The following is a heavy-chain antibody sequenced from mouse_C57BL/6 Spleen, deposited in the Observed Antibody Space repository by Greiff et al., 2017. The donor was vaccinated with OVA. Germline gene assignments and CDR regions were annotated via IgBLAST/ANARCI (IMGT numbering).Heavy chain of an antibody. CDR3: ARRAKGDAMDY. J-gene: IGHJ4*01. Sequence: QVQLQQPGAELVKPGASVKLSCKASGYTFTSYWMHWVKQRPGQGLEWIGMIHHNSGSTNYNEKFKSKATLTVDKSSSTAYMQLSSLTSEDSAVYYCARRAKGDAMDYWGQGTSVTVSS. D-gene: IGHD3-1*01. CDR2: IHHNSGST. V-gene: IGHV1-64*01. CDR1: GYTFTSYW.